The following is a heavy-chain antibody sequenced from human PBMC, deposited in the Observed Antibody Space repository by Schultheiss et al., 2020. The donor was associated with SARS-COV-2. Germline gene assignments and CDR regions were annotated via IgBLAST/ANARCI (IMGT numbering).Heavy chain of an antibody. D-gene: IGHD6-6*01. J-gene: IGHJ6*02. CDR1: GYTFTSYG. CDR3: ARKAALKYYYYYGMDV. CDR2: ISAYNGNT. V-gene: IGHV1-18*01. Sequence: ASVKVSCKASGYTFTSYGISWVRQAPGQGLEWMGWISAYNGNTNYAQKLQGRVTMTTDTSTSTAYMELRSLRSDNTAVYYCARKAALKYYYYYGMDVWGQGTTVTVSS.